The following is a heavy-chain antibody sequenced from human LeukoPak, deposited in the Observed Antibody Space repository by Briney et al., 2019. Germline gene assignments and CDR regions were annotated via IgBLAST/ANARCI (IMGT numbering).Heavy chain of an antibody. CDR2: IRGDERST. J-gene: IGHJ3*02. V-gene: IGHV3-74*01. CDR1: GFTFSSYW. D-gene: IGHD4-17*01. Sequence: PGGSLRLSCAASGFTFSSYWMHWVRQAPGKGLVWVSRIRGDERSTSYADSVEGRYTISRDNAKNTLYLQMNSLRAEDTAVYFCAREPHSDYSDHTDAFDIWGQGTMVTVSS. CDR3: AREPHSDYSDHTDAFDI.